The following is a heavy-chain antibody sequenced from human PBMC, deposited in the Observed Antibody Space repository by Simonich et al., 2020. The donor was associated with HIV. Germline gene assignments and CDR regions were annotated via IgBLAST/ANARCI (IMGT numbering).Heavy chain of an antibody. V-gene: IGHV1-24*01. J-gene: IGHJ3*02. CDR1: GHTLIELS. CDR3: AIEQYALDI. CDR2: FDPEYCER. Sequence: QVQLVQSGAEVKKPGASVKVSCKVSGHTLIELSIHWVRQAPGKGLEWMGGFDPEYCERIYAQKFQGRVTMTEDTSTDTAYMELSSLKSDDTAVYYCAIEQYALDIWGQGTMATVSS.